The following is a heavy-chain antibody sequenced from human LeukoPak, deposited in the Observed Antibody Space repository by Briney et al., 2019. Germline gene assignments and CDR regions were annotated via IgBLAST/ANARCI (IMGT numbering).Heavy chain of an antibody. CDR2: IYYSRST. CDR3: ARVPVDTAAPLKDYYGMDV. CDR1: GGSISSYY. V-gene: IGHV4-59*01. J-gene: IGHJ6*02. D-gene: IGHD5-18*01. Sequence: SETVSLMCTVSGGSISSYYWSWIRHPPGKGLEWIGYIYYSRSTNYNPSLKSRVTISVDMSKNQFSLKLSSVTAAETAVYYCARVPVDTAAPLKDYYGMDVWGQGTTVTVSS.